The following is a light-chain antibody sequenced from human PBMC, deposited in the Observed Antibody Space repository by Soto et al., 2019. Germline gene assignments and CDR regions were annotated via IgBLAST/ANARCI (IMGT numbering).Light chain of an antibody. CDR3: QQYYTSPYT. J-gene: IGKJ2*01. Sequence: DIVMTQSPESLAVSLGERATINCKSSQSVLYSSNNKNYIAWFQQKPGQAPKLLIYWASTRESGVPDRFSGSESGTDFTLTISSLQAEDVGVYYCQQYYTSPYTFGQGTKVDI. CDR1: QSVLYSSNNKNY. V-gene: IGKV4-1*01. CDR2: WAS.